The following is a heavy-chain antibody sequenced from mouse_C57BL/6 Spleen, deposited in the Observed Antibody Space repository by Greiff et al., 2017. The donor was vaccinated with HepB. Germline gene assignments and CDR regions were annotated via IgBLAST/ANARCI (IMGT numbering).Heavy chain of an antibody. V-gene: IGHV1-81*01. D-gene: IGHD4-1*01. J-gene: IGHJ2*01. CDR2: IYPRSGNT. CDR3: ARTGTGYY. Sequence: QVQLQQSGAELARPGASVKLSCKASGYTFTSYGISWVKQRTGQGLEWIGEIYPRSGNTYYNEKFKGKATLTADKSSSTAYMELRSLTSEDSAVYFCARTGTGYYWGQGTTLTVSS. CDR1: GYTFTSYG.